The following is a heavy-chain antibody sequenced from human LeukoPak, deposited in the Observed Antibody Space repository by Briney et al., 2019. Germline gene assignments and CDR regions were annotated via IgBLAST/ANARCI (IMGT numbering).Heavy chain of an antibody. D-gene: IGHD6-13*01. CDR2: IYYSGST. J-gene: IGHJ4*02. V-gene: IGHV4-59*01. CDR3: ARSPGYSSSWFLDSLNFDY. Sequence: SETLSLTCTVSGGSISSYYWSWIRQPPGKELEWIGYIYYSGSTNYHPSLKSRVTISVDTSKNQFSLKLSSVTAADTAVYYCARSPGYSSSWFLDSLNFDYWGQGTLVTVSS. CDR1: GGSISSYY.